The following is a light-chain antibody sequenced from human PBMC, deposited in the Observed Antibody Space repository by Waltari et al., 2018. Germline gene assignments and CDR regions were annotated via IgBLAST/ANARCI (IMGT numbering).Light chain of an antibody. CDR2: KAS. V-gene: IGKV1-5*03. CDR3: QQYNSYSRT. CDR1: QSINSW. J-gene: IGKJ1*01. Sequence: DIQMTQSPSTLSASVGDSVTSTCRASQSINSWLAWYQQKPGKAPNLLIYKASTLESGVPSRFSGSGSGTEFTLTISSLQPDDFATYYCQQYNSYSRTFGQGTKVEIK.